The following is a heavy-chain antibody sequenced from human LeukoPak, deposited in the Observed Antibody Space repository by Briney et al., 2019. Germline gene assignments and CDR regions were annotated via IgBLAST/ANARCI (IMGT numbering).Heavy chain of an antibody. D-gene: IGHD3-16*01. Sequence: SVKVSCKASGGTFSSYAISWVRQAPGQGLEWMGRIIPIFGTANYAQKFQGRVTITTDESTSTAYMELNSLRSEYTAVYYCARDFRFGEIRVFDPWGQGTLVTVSS. CDR3: ARDFRFGEIRVFDP. CDR2: IIPIFGTA. V-gene: IGHV1-69*05. J-gene: IGHJ5*02. CDR1: GGTFSSYA.